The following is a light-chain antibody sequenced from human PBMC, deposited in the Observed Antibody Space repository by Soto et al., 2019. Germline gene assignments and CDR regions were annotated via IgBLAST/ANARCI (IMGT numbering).Light chain of an antibody. CDR2: KVS. J-gene: IGKJ1*01. Sequence: DIQMTQSPSTLSASVGDRVNMTCRASQNIGSRVAWYQQQPGKGPKFLINKVSNLESGVPSRISGSGSGTEFTLTISSLQPDDFATYYCLQFNTFPWTFGQGTKV. CDR3: LQFNTFPWT. V-gene: IGKV1-5*03. CDR1: QNIGSR.